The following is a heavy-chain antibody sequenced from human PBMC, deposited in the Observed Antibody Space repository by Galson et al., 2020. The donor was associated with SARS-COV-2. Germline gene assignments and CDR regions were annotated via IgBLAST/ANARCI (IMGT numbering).Heavy chain of an antibody. CDR1: GFSFSDAW. Sequence: GSLRLSCAASGFSFSDAWMSWVRQAPGKGLEWVGRIKSKSKSGIIDYAAAVEGRFTISRDDSRSMVYLQMNSLRTEDTAVYYCIAEEPSDYWGQGTRVSVSS. J-gene: IGHJ4*02. CDR3: IAEEPSDY. V-gene: IGHV3-15*01. CDR2: IKSKSKSGII.